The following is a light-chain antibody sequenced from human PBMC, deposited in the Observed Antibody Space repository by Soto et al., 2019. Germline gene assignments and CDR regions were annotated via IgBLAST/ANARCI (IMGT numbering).Light chain of an antibody. V-gene: IGLV2-14*01. Sequence: QSALTQPASVSGSPGQSITISCTGTSSDVGGYNYVSWYQQHPGKAPKLMIYEVSHRPSGVSNRFSGSKSGNTASLTISGLQAEDEADDYCSSYISTRPVVFGGGTKLTVL. CDR2: EVS. CDR3: SSYISTRPVV. CDR1: SSDVGGYNY. J-gene: IGLJ2*01.